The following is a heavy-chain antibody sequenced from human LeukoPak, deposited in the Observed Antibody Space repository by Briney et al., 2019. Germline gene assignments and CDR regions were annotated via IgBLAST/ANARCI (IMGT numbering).Heavy chain of an antibody. Sequence: PGGSLRLSCAASGFTFSSYSMNWVRQAPGKGLEWVSSISTSSSYIYYADSVKGRFTISRDNAKNSLYLQMNSLRAEDTAVCYCATFPITIFGVEFDYWGQGTLVTVSS. CDR2: ISTSSSYI. J-gene: IGHJ4*02. CDR1: GFTFSSYS. D-gene: IGHD3-3*01. CDR3: ATFPITIFGVEFDY. V-gene: IGHV3-21*01.